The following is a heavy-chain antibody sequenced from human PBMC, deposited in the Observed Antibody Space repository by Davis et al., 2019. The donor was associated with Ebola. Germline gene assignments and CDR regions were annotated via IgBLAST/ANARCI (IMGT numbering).Heavy chain of an antibody. J-gene: IGHJ6*02. Sequence: GGSLRLSCAASGFTFSTYIMNWVRQAPGEGLEWVSSISSSATHIYYADSVKGRFTISRDNAKNSVFLDMNNLRVGDTAVYYCARLGLYGGSLGGLDVWGQGTTVTVSS. CDR3: ARLGLYGGSLGGLDV. D-gene: IGHD1-26*01. CDR2: ISSSATHI. V-gene: IGHV3-21*01. CDR1: GFTFSTYI.